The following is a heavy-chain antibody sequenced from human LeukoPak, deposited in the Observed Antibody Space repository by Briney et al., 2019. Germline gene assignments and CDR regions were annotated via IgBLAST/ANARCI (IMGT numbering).Heavy chain of an antibody. CDR1: GFTFSSYA. J-gene: IGHJ1*01. CDR2: ISYDGSNK. V-gene: IGHV3-30-3*01. Sequence: GGSLRLSCAASGFTFSSYAMHWVRQAPGKGLEWVAVISYDGSNKYYADSVKGRFTISRGNSKNTLYLQMNSLRAEDTAVYYCARGVQDRDSSGYLPGSEYFQHWGQGTLVTVSS. CDR3: ARGVQDRDSSGYLPGSEYFQH. D-gene: IGHD3-22*01.